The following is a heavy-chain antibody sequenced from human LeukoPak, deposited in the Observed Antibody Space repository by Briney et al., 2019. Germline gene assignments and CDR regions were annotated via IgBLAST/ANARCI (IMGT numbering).Heavy chain of an antibody. J-gene: IGHJ3*02. CDR1: GGSISSYY. CDR3: ARSVALMVYADDAFDI. V-gene: IGHV4-59*08. CDR2: IYYSGST. D-gene: IGHD2-8*01. Sequence: SETLSLTCTVSGGSISSYYWSWIRQPPGKGLEWIGYIYYSGSTNYNPSLKSRVTISVDTSKNQFSLKLSSVTAADTAVYYCARSVALMVYADDAFDIWGQGTMVTVSS.